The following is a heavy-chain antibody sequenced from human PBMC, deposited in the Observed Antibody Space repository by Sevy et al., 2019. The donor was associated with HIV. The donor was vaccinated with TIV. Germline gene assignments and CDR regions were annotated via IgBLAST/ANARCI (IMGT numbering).Heavy chain of an antibody. CDR3: ARGPKPLRSDYGDYRGVGYYFDS. V-gene: IGHV4-34*01. CDR1: GESFSNYY. D-gene: IGHD4-17*01. Sequence: SETLSLTCAVYGESFSNYYWSWIRLSPGKGLESIGEIDHSGRSDYNPSPKSRVTMSVETSKNQFSLKLTSVTAADTAVYYCARGPKPLRSDYGDYRGVGYYFDSWGQGTLVTVSS. CDR2: IDHSGRS. J-gene: IGHJ4*02.